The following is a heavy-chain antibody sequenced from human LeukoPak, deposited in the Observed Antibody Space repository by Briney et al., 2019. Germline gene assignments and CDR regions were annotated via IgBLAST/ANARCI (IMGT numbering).Heavy chain of an antibody. CDR2: IYHSGST. D-gene: IGHD1-26*01. CDR3: ARGKSRGSHIDY. V-gene: IGHV4-38-2*02. Sequence: SETLSLTCTVSGYSISSGYYWGWIRQPPGKGLEWIGSIYHSGSTYYNPSLKSRVTISVDTSKNQFSLKLRSVTAADTAMYYCARGKSRGSHIDYWGQGTLVTVSS. CDR1: GYSISSGYY. J-gene: IGHJ4*02.